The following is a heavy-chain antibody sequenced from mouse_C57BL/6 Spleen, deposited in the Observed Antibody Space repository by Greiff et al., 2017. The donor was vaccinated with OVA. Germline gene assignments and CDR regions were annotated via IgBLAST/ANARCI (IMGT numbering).Heavy chain of an antibody. Sequence: VQLQQPGAELVKPGASVKLSCKASGYTFTSYWMHWVKQRPGQGLEWIGMIHPNSGSTNYNEKFKSKATLTVDKSSSTAYMQLSSLTSEDSAVYYCARGGGYDVEIFDYWGQGTTLTVSS. CDR1: GYTFTSYW. J-gene: IGHJ2*01. CDR2: IHPNSGST. V-gene: IGHV1-64*01. CDR3: ARGGGYDVEIFDY. D-gene: IGHD2-2*01.